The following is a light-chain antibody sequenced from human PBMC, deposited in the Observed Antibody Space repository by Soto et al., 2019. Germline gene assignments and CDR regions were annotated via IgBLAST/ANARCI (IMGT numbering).Light chain of an antibody. CDR3: QQYGSSPLT. Sequence: IVLTQSPATLSLSPGETATLSCGASQSVSSSSLAWYQHKPGLAPRLLIYDASTRATGIPDRFSGSGSGTDFTLTISRLEPEDFAVYYCQQYGSSPLTFVGGTKLEIK. CDR1: QSVSSSS. CDR2: DAS. V-gene: IGKV3D-20*01. J-gene: IGKJ4*01.